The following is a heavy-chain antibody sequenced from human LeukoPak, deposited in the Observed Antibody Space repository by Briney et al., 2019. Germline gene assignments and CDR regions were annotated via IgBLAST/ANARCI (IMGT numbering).Heavy chain of an antibody. D-gene: IGHD3-22*01. CDR1: GFSFSTHW. V-gene: IGHV3-74*01. CDR3: GSLTVVAGDH. CDR2: INSDGSRT. J-gene: IGHJ4*02. Sequence: GVSLRLSCAASGFSFSTHWMHWVRQAPGKGLVCVAQINSDGSRTSYADSVKGRFTISRDNAKNTLYLEMISLRAEDTAVYYCGSLTVVAGDHWGQGTLVTVSS.